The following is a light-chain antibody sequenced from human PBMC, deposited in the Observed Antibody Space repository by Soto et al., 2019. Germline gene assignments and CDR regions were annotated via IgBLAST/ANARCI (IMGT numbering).Light chain of an antibody. CDR1: KLGDKY. CDR2: QDN. J-gene: IGLJ2*01. V-gene: IGLV3-1*01. CDR3: QAWDRNTVA. Sequence: SYELTQPPSVSVSPGQTASITCSGDKLGDKYVYWYQQKPGQSPVLVIHQDNKRPSGIPERFSGSNSGNTANLTISGTQAMDEADFYCQAWDRNTVAFGGGTKVTVL.